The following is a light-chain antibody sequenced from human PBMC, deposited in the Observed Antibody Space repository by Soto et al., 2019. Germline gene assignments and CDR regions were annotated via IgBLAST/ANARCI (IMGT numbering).Light chain of an antibody. CDR3: KQYDNWPHFT. J-gene: IGKJ2*01. CDR1: HSVSSN. CDR2: GES. V-gene: IGKV3-15*01. Sequence: EVVMTQSPATLSVSPGESATLSCRASHSVSSNLAWYPHKPGQAPRLLIYGESTRAHCLPARFISSWSGTELTLTISSLQSEDFAVYYCKQYDNWPHFTFGQGTKLEIK.